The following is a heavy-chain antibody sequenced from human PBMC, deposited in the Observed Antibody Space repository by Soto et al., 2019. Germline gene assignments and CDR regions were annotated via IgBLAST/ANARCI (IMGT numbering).Heavy chain of an antibody. CDR1: GFTVSSNY. CDR2: IYSGGST. V-gene: IGHV3-53*02. CDR3: ARVPRDYGDHEFDY. J-gene: IGHJ4*02. D-gene: IGHD4-17*01. Sequence: EVQLVETGGGLIQPGGSLRLSCAASGFTVSSNYMSWVRQAPGKGLEWVSVIYSGGSTYYADSVKGRFTISRDNSKNTLYLQLNSLRAEDTAVYYCARVPRDYGDHEFDYWGQGTLVTVSS.